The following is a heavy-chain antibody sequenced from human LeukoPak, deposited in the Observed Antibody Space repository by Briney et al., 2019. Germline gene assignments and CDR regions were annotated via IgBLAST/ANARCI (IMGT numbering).Heavy chain of an antibody. CDR3: ARALSLYSSSWYYDY. Sequence: SGGSLRLSCAASGFTFSSYSMNWVRQAPGKGLEWVSSISSSSSYIYYADSVKGRFTISRDNAKNSLYLQMNSLRAEDTAVYYCARALSLYSSSWYYDYWGQGTLVTVSP. CDR1: GFTFSSYS. V-gene: IGHV3-21*01. CDR2: ISSSSSYI. D-gene: IGHD6-13*01. J-gene: IGHJ4*02.